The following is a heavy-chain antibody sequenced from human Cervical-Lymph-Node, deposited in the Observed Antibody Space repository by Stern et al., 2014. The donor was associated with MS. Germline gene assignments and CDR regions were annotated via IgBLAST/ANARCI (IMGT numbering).Heavy chain of an antibody. Sequence: VQPGKSRPEVKKPGESLKISCKGAGYSFATYSIGWVRQMTGKGLEWMGGIYPGDSDTRYRPSFQGQVTFSADKSVNTAYLQWSSLKASDTAIYYCTKSVSYGYALGWFDPWGQGTLVTVLS. CDR3: TKSVSYGYALGWFDP. J-gene: IGHJ5*02. CDR2: IYPGDSDT. V-gene: IGHV5-51*01. D-gene: IGHD1-26*01. CDR1: GYSFATYS.